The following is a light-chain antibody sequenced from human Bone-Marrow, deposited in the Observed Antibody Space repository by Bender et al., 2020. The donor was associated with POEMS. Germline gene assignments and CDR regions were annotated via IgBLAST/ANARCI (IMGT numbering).Light chain of an antibody. V-gene: IGLV2-14*03. CDR3: ISYTGSSSLV. CDR2: DVI. J-gene: IGLJ3*02. Sequence: QSALTQPASVSGSPGQSITISCTGTSSDIGGYNYVSWYQQHPGKAPKLMILDVINPPSGVSNRFSGSNSGNTASLTISALQADDEADYFCISYTGSSSLVFGRGTKLTVL. CDR1: SSDIGGYNY.